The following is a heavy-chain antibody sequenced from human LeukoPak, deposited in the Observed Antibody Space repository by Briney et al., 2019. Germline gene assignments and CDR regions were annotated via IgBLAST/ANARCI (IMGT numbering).Heavy chain of an antibody. Sequence: SEILSLTCTVSGYSISSGFYWGWIRQPPGKGLEWIGYIYNSGSTNYNPSLKSRVTISEDTSKNQFSLKLSSVTAADTAVYYCARESIAVAGYHFDYWGQGTLVTVSS. V-gene: IGHV4-61*01. CDR2: IYNSGST. J-gene: IGHJ4*02. D-gene: IGHD6-19*01. CDR3: ARESIAVAGYHFDY. CDR1: GYSISSGFY.